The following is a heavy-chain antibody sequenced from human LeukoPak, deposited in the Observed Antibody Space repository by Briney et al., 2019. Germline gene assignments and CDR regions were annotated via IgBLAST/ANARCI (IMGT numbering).Heavy chain of an antibody. V-gene: IGHV3-9*01. CDR1: GFTFDDYA. CDR2: ISWNSGSI. J-gene: IGHJ3*02. CDR3: AKEGYRVYAFDI. Sequence: GGSLRLSCAASGFTFDDYAMHWVRQAPGKGLEWVSGISWNSGSIGYADSVKGRFTISRDNAKNSLYLQMNSLRAEDTALYYYAKEGYRVYAFDIWGQGTMVTVSS. D-gene: IGHD5/OR15-5a*01.